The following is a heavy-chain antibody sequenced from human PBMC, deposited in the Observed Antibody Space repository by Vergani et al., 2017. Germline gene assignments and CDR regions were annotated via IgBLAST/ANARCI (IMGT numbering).Heavy chain of an antibody. CDR3: ARDLAAAGKSYYYYGMDV. Sequence: EVQLVESGGGLVKPGGFLRLSCAASGFTFSSYSMNWVRQAPGKGLEWVSSISSSSSYIYYADSVKGRFTISRDNAKNSLYLQMNSLRAEDTAVYYCARDLAAAGKSYYYYGMDVWGQGTTVTVSS. CDR2: ISSSSSYI. CDR1: GFTFSSYS. V-gene: IGHV3-21*01. J-gene: IGHJ6*02. D-gene: IGHD6-13*01.